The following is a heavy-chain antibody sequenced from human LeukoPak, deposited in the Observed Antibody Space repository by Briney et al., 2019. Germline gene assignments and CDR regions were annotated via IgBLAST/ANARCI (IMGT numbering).Heavy chain of an antibody. J-gene: IGHJ3*02. CDR2: ISYDGSNK. CDR1: GFTFSSYA. Sequence: PGGSLRLSCAASGFTFSSYAMHWVRQAPGKGLEWVAVISYDGSNKYYADSVKGRFTISRDNSKNTLYLQMNSPRAEDTAVYYCARARSRPGAFDIWGQGTMVTVSS. V-gene: IGHV3-30*04. CDR3: ARARSRPGAFDI.